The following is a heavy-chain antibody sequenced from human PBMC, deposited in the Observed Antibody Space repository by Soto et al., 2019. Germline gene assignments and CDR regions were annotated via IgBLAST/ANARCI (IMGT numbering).Heavy chain of an antibody. Sequence: GASLRLSCSDPGFTFTTYAMTSVLHAPVNWLQRVSSISGSGGSSYYGDSLKGRCTVSRDNSENTLFLQMNSLRAEDTGVYSCAKGNGRYCSGIDCPGVNWFDPWGKGTLVTVS. J-gene: IGHJ5*02. CDR2: ISGSGGSS. CDR1: GFTFTTYA. D-gene: IGHD2-15*01. V-gene: IGHV3-23*01. CDR3: AKGNGRYCSGIDCPGVNWFDP.